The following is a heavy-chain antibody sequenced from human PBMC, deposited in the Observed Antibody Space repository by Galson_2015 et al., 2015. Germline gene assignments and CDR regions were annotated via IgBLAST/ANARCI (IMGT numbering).Heavy chain of an antibody. V-gene: IGHV3-74*01. J-gene: IGHJ6*02. D-gene: IGHD3-16*01. CDR2: IDSDGSST. Sequence: SLRLSCAASGFTFSSYWMHWVRQAPGKGLVWVSRIDSDGSSTSYADSVKGRFTISRDNAKNTLYLQMNSLRAEDMAVYYCARPVTGGGGMDVWGQGTTVTVSS. CDR1: GFTFSSYW. CDR3: ARPVTGGGGMDV.